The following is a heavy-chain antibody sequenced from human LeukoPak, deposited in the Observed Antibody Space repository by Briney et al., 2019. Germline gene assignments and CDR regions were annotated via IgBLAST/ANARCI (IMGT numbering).Heavy chain of an antibody. CDR2: INPNSGGT. CDR3: ARDPRDYYDSSGLDI. J-gene: IGHJ3*02. CDR1: GYTFTGYY. V-gene: IGHV1-2*02. D-gene: IGHD3-22*01. Sequence: ASVNVSCTASGYTFTGYYMHWVQQAPGQGLEWMGWINPNSGGTNYAQKFQGRVTMTRDTSISTAYMELSRLRSDDTAVYYCARDPRDYYDSSGLDIWGQGTMVTVSS.